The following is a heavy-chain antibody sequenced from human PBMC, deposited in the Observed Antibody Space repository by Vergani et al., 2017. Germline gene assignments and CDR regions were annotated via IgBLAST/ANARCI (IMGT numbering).Heavy chain of an antibody. D-gene: IGHD3-16*01. CDR3: ARGRRVMGPRGWFDP. CDR1: GFTFSSYS. J-gene: IGHJ5*02. CDR2: ISSSSSYI. V-gene: IGHV3-21*01. Sequence: EVQLVESGGGLVKPGGSLRLSCAASGFTFSSYSMNWVRQAPGKGLEWVSSISSSSSYIYYADSVKGRFTISRDNAKNSLYLQMNSLRAEDTAVYYCARGRRVMGPRGWFDPWGQGTLVTVSS.